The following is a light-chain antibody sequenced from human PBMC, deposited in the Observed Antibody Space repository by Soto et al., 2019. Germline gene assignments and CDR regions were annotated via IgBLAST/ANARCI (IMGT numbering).Light chain of an antibody. CDR2: AAS. V-gene: IGKV1D-12*01. Sequence: IQMNQSPSSVSSYFGDRVTITCRASQGISRWLAWYQQKPGKAPKLLIYAASSLQSGVPSRFSGSGSGTDFTLTISSLKTEDGATYYGQQANSFTITFGQGTRLEI. J-gene: IGKJ5*01. CDR3: QQANSFTIT. CDR1: QGISRW.